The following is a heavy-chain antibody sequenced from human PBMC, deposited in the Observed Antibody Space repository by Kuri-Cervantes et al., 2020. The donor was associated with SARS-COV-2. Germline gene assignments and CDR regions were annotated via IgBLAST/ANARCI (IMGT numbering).Heavy chain of an antibody. Sequence: ASVKVSCKASGYTLTSYAMNWVRQAPGQGLEWMGWINTNTGNPTYAQGFTGRFVFSLDTSVSTAYLQISSLKAEDTAVYYCARVDLGYSGYDRHIDYWGQGTLVTVSS. CDR3: ARVDLGYSGYDRHIDY. J-gene: IGHJ4*02. V-gene: IGHV7-4-1*02. CDR1: GYTLTSYA. CDR2: INTNTGNP. D-gene: IGHD5-12*01.